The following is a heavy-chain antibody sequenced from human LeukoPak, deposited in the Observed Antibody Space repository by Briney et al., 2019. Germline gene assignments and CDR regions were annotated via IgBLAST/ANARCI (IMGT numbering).Heavy chain of an antibody. V-gene: IGHV3-48*04. CDR2: ISSSSSTI. CDR3: ARDVGDY. CDR1: GFTFSSYS. J-gene: IGHJ4*02. D-gene: IGHD3-16*01. Sequence: GSLLLSCAASGFTFSSYSMNWVRQAPGKGLEWVSYISSSSSTIYYAASVKGRFTISRDNAKNSLYLQMNSLRAEDTAVYYCARDVGDYWGQGTLVTVSS.